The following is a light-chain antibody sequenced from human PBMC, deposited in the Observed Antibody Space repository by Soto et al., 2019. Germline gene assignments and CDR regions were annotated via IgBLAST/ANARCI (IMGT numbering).Light chain of an antibody. J-gene: IGKJ1*01. Sequence: EIVMTQSPATLSVSSGEGITLSCRASQSVKNHLAWYQHKPGQSPRLLIYDASTRATGVPARFSAGGSGTEFTLVISSRQSEDAAVEYCQEYNAGPPGTFGQGAKVEIK. CDR1: QSVKNH. CDR2: DAS. V-gene: IGKV3D-15*01. CDR3: QEYNAGPPGT.